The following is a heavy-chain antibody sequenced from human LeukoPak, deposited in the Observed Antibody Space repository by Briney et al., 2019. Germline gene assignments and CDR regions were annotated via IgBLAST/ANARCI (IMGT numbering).Heavy chain of an antibody. CDR1: GGSFSGYY. CDR2: INHSGST. J-gene: IGHJ4*02. CDR3: ARHKVRGVPRY. Sequence: SETLSLTCAVYGGSFSGYYWSWIRQPPGKGLEWIGEINHSGSTNYNPSLKSRVTISVDTSKNQFSLKLSSVTAADTAVYYCARHKVRGVPRYWGQGTLVTVSS. V-gene: IGHV4-34*01. D-gene: IGHD3-10*01.